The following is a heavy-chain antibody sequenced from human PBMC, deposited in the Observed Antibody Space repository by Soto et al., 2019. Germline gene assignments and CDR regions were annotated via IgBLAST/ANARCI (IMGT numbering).Heavy chain of an antibody. V-gene: IGHV4-39*01. CDR3: ASRQIAAAGTRGFWDYYYYYYGMDV. J-gene: IGHJ6*02. Sequence: PSETLSLTCTVSGGSISSSSYYWGWIRQPPGKGLEWIGSIYYSGSTYYNPSLKSRVTISVDTSKNQFSLKLSSVTAADTAVYYCASRQIAAAGTRGFWDYYYYYYGMDVWGQGTTVT. CDR1: GGSISSSSYY. CDR2: IYYSGST. D-gene: IGHD6-13*01.